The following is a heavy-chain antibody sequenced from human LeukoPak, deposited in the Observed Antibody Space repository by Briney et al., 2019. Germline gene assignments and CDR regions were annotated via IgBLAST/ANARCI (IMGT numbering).Heavy chain of an antibody. J-gene: IGHJ4*02. CDR3: ASSGYYGGDFDY. V-gene: IGHV1-69*13. D-gene: IGHD3-22*01. CDR2: IIPIFGTA. CDR1: GGTFSSYA. Sequence: GASVKVSCKASGGTFSSYAISWVRQAPGQGLEWMGGIIPIFGTANYAQKFQGRVTITADESTSTACMELSSLRSEDTAVYYCASSGYYGGDFDYWGQGTLVTVSS.